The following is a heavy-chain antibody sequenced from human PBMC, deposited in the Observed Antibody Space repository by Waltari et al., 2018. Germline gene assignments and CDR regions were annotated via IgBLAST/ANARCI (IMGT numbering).Heavy chain of an antibody. Sequence: QVQLQESGPGLVKPSETLSLTCTVSGGSISSYYWSWIRQPPGKGLEWIGYIYYSGSTNYNPSLKSRVTISVDTSKNQFSLKLSSVTAADTAVYYCASIVGAIGDSVAFDIWGQGTMVTVSS. V-gene: IGHV4-59*01. CDR2: IYYSGST. CDR3: ASIVGAIGDSVAFDI. J-gene: IGHJ3*02. CDR1: GGSISSYY. D-gene: IGHD1-26*01.